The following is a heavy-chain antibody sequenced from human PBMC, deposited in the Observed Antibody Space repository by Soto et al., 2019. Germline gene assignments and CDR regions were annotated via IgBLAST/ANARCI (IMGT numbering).Heavy chain of an antibody. D-gene: IGHD3-22*01. CDR2: ISYDGSNK. CDR3: ARRYYYDSSGYYGL. CDR1: GFTFSSYG. J-gene: IGHJ4*02. Sequence: GGSLRLSCAASGFTFSSYGMHWARQAPGKGLEWVAVISYDGSNKYYADSVKGRFTISRDNSKNTLYLQMNSLRAEDTAVYYCARRYYYDSSGYYGLWGQGTLVTVSS. V-gene: IGHV3-30*03.